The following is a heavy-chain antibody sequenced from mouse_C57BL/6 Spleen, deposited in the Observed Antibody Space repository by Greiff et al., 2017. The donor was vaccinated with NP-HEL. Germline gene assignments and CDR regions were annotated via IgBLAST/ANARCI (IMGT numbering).Heavy chain of an antibody. V-gene: IGHV5-17*01. CDR2: ISSGSSTI. D-gene: IGHD1-2*01. Sequence: EVKVVESGGGLVKPGGSLKLSCAASGFTFSDYGMHWVRQAPEKGLEWVAYISSGSSTIYYADTVKGRFTISRDNAKNTLFLQMTSLRSEDTAMYYCARSPHYGRWFAYWGQGTLVTVSA. CDR1: GFTFSDYG. J-gene: IGHJ3*01. CDR3: ARSPHYGRWFAY.